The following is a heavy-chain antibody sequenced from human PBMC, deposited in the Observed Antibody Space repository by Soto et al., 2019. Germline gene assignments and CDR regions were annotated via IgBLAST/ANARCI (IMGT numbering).Heavy chain of an antibody. CDR3: ARSPIFYGILTGYSARPRDYYGMGV. J-gene: IGHJ6*02. V-gene: IGHV1-18*04. CDR2: ISAYNGNT. Sequence: ASVKVSCKASGYTFTSYGISWVRQAPGQGLEWMGWISAYNGNTNYAQKLQGRVTMTTDTSTSTAYMELRSLRSDDTAAYYCARSPIFYGILTGYSARPRDYYGMGVWGQGTTVTVSS. CDR1: GYTFTSYG. D-gene: IGHD3-9*01.